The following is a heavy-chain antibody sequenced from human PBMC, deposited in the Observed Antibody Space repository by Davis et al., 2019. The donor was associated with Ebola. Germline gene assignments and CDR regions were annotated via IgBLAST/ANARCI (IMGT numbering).Heavy chain of an antibody. CDR1: GYTFTSYG. J-gene: IGHJ5*02. D-gene: IGHD6-19*01. CDR3: ARSVAGPPGWFDP. V-gene: IGHV1-18*04. Sequence: ASAQVSCKASGYTFTSYGISWVRPAPGQGLEWMGWISPYNVNTNYAQKLQGRVTMTTDTSTSTAYMELRSLRSDDTAVYYCARSVAGPPGWFDPWGQGTLVTVSS. CDR2: ISPYNVNT.